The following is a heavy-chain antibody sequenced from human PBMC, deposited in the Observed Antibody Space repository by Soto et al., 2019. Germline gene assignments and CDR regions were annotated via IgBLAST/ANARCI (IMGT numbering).Heavy chain of an antibody. V-gene: IGHV4-61*01. CDR2: IYYSGST. D-gene: IGHD2-15*01. Sequence: PSETLSLTCTVSGGSVSSGSYYWSWIRQPPGKGLEWIGYIYYSGSTNYNPSLKSRVTISVDTSKNQFSLKLSSVTAADTAVYYCARDLLPYGVCSGGSCYSYDRPIPFYYYGMDVWGQGTTVTVSS. J-gene: IGHJ6*02. CDR3: ARDLLPYGVCSGGSCYSYDRPIPFYYYGMDV. CDR1: GGSVSSGSYY.